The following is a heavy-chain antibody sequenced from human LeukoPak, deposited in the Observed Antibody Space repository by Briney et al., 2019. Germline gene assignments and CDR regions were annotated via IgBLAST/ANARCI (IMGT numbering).Heavy chain of an antibody. Sequence: SETLSLTCTVSGGSISSYYWSWIRQPAGKGLEWIGRIYTSGSTNYNPSLKSRVTISLDTSKNQFSLKLSSVTAADTAVYYCARGHPHYDFWSGYPPGWYFDLWGRGTLVTVSS. J-gene: IGHJ2*01. CDR1: GGSISSYY. V-gene: IGHV4-4*07. D-gene: IGHD3-3*01. CDR3: ARGHPHYDFWSGYPPGWYFDL. CDR2: IYTSGST.